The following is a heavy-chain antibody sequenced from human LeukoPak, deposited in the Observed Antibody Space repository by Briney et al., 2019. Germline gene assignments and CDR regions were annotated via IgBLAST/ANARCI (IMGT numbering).Heavy chain of an antibody. Sequence: PGGSLRLSCAASGFTFSSYSMNWVRQAPGKGLEWVSSISSSSSYIYYADSVKGRFTISRDNAKNSLYLQMNSLRAEDTAVCYCARALLRSPTEYYYYGMDVWGQGTTVTVSS. D-gene: IGHD2/OR15-2a*01. CDR2: ISSSSSYI. J-gene: IGHJ6*02. CDR1: GFTFSSYS. CDR3: ARALLRSPTEYYYYGMDV. V-gene: IGHV3-21*01.